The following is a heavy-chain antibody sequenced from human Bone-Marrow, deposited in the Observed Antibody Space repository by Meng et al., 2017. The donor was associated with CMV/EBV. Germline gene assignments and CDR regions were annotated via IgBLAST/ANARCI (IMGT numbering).Heavy chain of an antibody. Sequence: GESLKISCAASGFTFSSYAMHWVRQAPGKGLEWVAVISYDGSNKYYADSVKGRFTISRDNSKNTLYLQMNSLRAEDTAVYYCARDQAATGYWYFDLWGRGTLVTVSS. D-gene: IGHD2-15*01. J-gene: IGHJ2*01. CDR1: GFTFSSYA. CDR3: ARDQAATGYWYFDL. CDR2: ISYDGSNK. V-gene: IGHV3-30*04.